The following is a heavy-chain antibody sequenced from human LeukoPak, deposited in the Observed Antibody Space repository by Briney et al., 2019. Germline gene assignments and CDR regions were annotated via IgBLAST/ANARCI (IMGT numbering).Heavy chain of an antibody. CDR1: GGSISSSNW. D-gene: IGHD6-19*01. J-gene: IGHJ4*02. V-gene: IGHV4-4*02. Sequence: PSGTLSLTCAVSGGSISSSNWWSWVRQPPGKGLEWIGEIYHSGSTNYNPSLKSRGTISVDKSKNQFSLKLSSVTAADTAVYYCARFWSVAGSYYFDYWGQGTLVTVSS. CDR3: ARFWSVAGSYYFDY. CDR2: IYHSGST.